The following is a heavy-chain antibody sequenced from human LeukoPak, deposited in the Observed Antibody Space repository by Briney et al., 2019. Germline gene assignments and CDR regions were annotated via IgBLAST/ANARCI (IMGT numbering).Heavy chain of an antibody. V-gene: IGHV3-7*01. CDR1: GCTFSSYW. CDR3: AGFHYDSRGYFGFVY. D-gene: IGHD3-22*01. CDR2: IKQDGSEK. J-gene: IGHJ4*02. Sequence: GGSLSLSCAVSGCTFSSYWMSWVRQPPGKGLEWVANIKQDGSEKYYVDSVKGRFTISRDNAKKSLYLQMNSLRAEDTAVYYCAGFHYDSRGYFGFVYWGQGTLVTVSS.